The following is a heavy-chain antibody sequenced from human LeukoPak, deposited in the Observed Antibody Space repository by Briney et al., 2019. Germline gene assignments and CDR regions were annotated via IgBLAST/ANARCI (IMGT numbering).Heavy chain of an antibody. D-gene: IGHD3-10*01. CDR3: AKVDGSGSYLDY. Sequence: PGGSLRLSCAASGFTFSSYAMSWVRQAPGKGLEWVSAISGSGGSTYYADSVKGWFTISRDNSKNTLYLQMNSLRAEETAVYYCAKVDGSGSYLDYWGQGTLVTVSS. CDR1: GFTFSSYA. V-gene: IGHV3-23*01. J-gene: IGHJ4*02. CDR2: ISGSGGST.